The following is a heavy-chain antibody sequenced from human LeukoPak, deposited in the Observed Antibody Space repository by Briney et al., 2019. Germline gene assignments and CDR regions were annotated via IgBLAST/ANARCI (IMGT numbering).Heavy chain of an antibody. CDR1: GDSISSYS. CDR3: ARLFPYYDILTGPPGY. D-gene: IGHD3-9*01. Sequence: SETLSLTCTVSGDSISSYSWSWIRQPPGKGLEWIGYIYYSGSTNYNPSLKSRVTISVDTSKNQFSLKLSSVTAADTAVYYCARLFPYYDILTGPPGYWGQGTLVTVSS. CDR2: IYYSGST. J-gene: IGHJ4*02. V-gene: IGHV4-59*08.